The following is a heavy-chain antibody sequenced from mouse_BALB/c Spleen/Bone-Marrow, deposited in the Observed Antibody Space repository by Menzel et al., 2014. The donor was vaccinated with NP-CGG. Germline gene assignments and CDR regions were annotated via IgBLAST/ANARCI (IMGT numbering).Heavy chain of an antibody. CDR1: GYTFTSYY. Sequence: VQLQQSGAELVKPGASVKLSCKASGYTFTSYYMYWVKQRPGQGLEWFGEINPSNGGTNFNEKSKNKATLTVDKSSSAAYMQLSSLTSEDSAAYYCSRGRRDALDYWGQGTSVTVSS. V-gene: IGHV1S81*02. CDR2: INPSNGGT. J-gene: IGHJ4*01. CDR3: SRGRRDALDY.